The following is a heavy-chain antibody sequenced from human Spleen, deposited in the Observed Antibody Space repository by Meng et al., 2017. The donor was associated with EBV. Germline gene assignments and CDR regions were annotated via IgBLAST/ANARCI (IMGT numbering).Heavy chain of an antibody. Sequence: QLHLKESGPGLVKPSETLSLTCTVSGGSISSSSYYWGWIRQPPGKGLEWIGRIYYSGSTYYNPSLKSRVTISVDTSKNQFSLKLSSVTAADTAVYYCARDFHYYDSSGYFDYWGQGTLVTVSS. D-gene: IGHD3-22*01. J-gene: IGHJ4*02. CDR2: IYYSGST. CDR3: ARDFHYYDSSGYFDY. V-gene: IGHV4-39*07. CDR1: GGSISSSSYY.